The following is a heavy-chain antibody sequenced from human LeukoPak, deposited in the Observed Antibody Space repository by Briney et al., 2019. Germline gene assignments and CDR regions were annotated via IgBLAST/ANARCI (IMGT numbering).Heavy chain of an antibody. D-gene: IGHD5-18*01. Sequence: GGSLRLSCAASGFPFDYYTMYWVRQAPGKGLEWVSLINFDGTSAYYADSVKGRFTISRDNSKNSLYLQMNSLKSEDTALYYCAKGRRRGYAYGSIDSWGQGSLVTVSS. CDR3: AKGRRRGYAYGSIDS. CDR2: INFDGTSA. CDR1: GFPFDYYT. J-gene: IGHJ4*02. V-gene: IGHV3-43*01.